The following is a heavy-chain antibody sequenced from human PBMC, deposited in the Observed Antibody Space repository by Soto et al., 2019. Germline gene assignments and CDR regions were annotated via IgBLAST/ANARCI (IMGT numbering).Heavy chain of an antibody. J-gene: IGHJ6*02. V-gene: IGHV4-59*01. CDR3: ARDSRIQPRLPRNYDDYYGVDV. D-gene: IGHD5-18*01. Sequence: AETLSLTCSASGVSLRSNYWSWIRQSPGKGLEWIGFIYYSGITIYNPSFKSRVTMPLDRSNNQSSLKVNSLTSADTGVYYCARDSRIQPRLPRNYDDYYGVDVWGQGTTVTVSS. CDR1: GVSLRSNY. CDR2: IYYSGIT.